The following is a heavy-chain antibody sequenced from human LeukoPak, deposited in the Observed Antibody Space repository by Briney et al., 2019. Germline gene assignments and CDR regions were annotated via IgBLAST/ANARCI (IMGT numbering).Heavy chain of an antibody. CDR1: GFSFRKYW. V-gene: IGHV3-7*04. J-gene: IGHJ6*02. CDR3: ARDRADLDILTGYYEHYGMDV. Sequence: GGSLRLSCAASGFSFRKYWMSCVRQAPGKGLEWVANIKKDGSEKYYVDSFKGRFTMSRDNAKKLLYLQMNSLIDEDTAVYYCARDRADLDILTGYYEHYGMDVWGQGTTVTVSS. CDR2: IKKDGSEK. D-gene: IGHD3-9*01.